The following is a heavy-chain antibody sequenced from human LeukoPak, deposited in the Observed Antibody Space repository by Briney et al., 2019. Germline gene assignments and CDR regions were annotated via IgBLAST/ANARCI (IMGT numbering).Heavy chain of an antibody. J-gene: IGHJ4*02. V-gene: IGHV3-66*01. CDR3: AREITNPLGY. Sequence: PGGSLRLSCAASGFSVSDNYMSWVRQAPGTGLEWGSVIYSSGSTYYTDSVTGRFTISRDISKNTLFLQMNSLRPEDTAVHYCAREITNPLGYWGQGTLVIVSS. CDR2: IYSSGST. D-gene: IGHD3-16*01. CDR1: GFSVSDNY.